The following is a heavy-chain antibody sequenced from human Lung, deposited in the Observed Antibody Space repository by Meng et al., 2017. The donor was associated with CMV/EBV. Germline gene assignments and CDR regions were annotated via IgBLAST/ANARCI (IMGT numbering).Heavy chain of an antibody. CDR1: GYTFTNYG. J-gene: IGHJ4*02. CDR2: ISAYNGNT. D-gene: IGHD1-1*01. Sequence: ASVXVSXXVSGYTFTNYGISWVRQAPGQGLEWMGWISAYNGNTNYAQNLQGRVTMTTDTSTNTAYMELRSLRSDDTAIYFCARDRATRAYYFDYWGQGTLVTVSS. V-gene: IGHV1-18*01. CDR3: ARDRATRAYYFDY.